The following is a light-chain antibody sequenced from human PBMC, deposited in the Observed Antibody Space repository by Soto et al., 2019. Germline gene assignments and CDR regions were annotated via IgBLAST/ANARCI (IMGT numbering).Light chain of an antibody. CDR3: QQYATYAPST. CDR2: DAS. J-gene: IGKJ1*01. CDR1: QSIGTW. Sequence: DIQLTQSPSTLSASVGDRITITCRASQSIGTWLTWYQHRPGEGPKLLIHDASSLESGVPSRFSGSGSATEFSLTISSLESGDSGTYHCQQYATYAPSTFGQGTKGEIK. V-gene: IGKV1-5*01.